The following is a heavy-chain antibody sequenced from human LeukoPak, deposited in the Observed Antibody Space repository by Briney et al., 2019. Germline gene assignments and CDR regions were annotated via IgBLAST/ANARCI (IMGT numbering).Heavy chain of an antibody. Sequence: GGSLRLSCTASGFTFSTYGMHWVRQAPGKGLEWVAIIWADGIKKFYADSVKGRFTISRDNSKNALYLQMNSLRAEDTAVYYCARDLVLAAGAGKYWGQGTLVTVSS. V-gene: IGHV3-33*01. J-gene: IGHJ4*02. CDR3: ARDLVLAAGAGKY. CDR1: GFTFSTYG. CDR2: IWADGIKK. D-gene: IGHD6-13*01.